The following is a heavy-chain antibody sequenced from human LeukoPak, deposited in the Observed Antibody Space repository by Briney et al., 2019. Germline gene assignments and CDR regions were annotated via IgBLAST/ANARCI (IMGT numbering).Heavy chain of an antibody. CDR3: AKVPSSSSNVY. D-gene: IGHD6-6*01. J-gene: IGHJ4*02. CDR1: GFTFSSYG. Sequence: GRSLRLSCAASGFTFSSYGMHWVRQAPGKGLEWVAVISYDGSNKYYADSVRGRFTISRDNSKNTLYLQMNSLRAEDTAVYYCAKVPSSSSNVYWGQATLVTVSS. V-gene: IGHV3-30*18. CDR2: ISYDGSNK.